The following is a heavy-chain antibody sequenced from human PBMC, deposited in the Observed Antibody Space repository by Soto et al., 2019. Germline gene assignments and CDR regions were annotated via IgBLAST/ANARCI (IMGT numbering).Heavy chain of an antibody. CDR1: GGTFSSYT. D-gene: IGHD3-3*01. CDR2: IIPILGIA. V-gene: IGHV1-69*08. Sequence: QVQLVQSGAEVKKPGSSVKVSCKASGGTFSSYTISWVRQAPGQGLEWMGRIIPILGIANYAQKFQGRVTITADKSTSTAYMELCSLRSEDTAVYYCARDPIDDFWSGYYLLWGQGTLVTVSS. CDR3: ARDPIDDFWSGYYLL. J-gene: IGHJ4*02.